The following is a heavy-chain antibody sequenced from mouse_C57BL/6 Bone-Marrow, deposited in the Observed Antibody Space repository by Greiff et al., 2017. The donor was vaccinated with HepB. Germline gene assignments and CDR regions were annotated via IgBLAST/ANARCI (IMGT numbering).Heavy chain of an antibody. D-gene: IGHD2-4*01. CDR3: ARFYYDYDDAY. Sequence: QVQLKESGAELARPGASVKLSCKASGYTFTSYGISWVKQRTGQGLEWIGEIYPRSGNTYYNEKFKGKATLTADKSSSTAYMELRSLTSEDSAVYFCARFYYDYDDAYWGQGTLVTVSA. J-gene: IGHJ3*01. V-gene: IGHV1-81*01. CDR2: IYPRSGNT. CDR1: GYTFTSYG.